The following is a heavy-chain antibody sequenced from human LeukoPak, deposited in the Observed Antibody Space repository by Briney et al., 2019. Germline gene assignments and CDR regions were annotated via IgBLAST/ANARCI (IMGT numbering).Heavy chain of an antibody. CDR1: GFTFSSYS. J-gene: IGHJ4*02. D-gene: IGHD5-24*01. V-gene: IGHV3-21*01. CDR3: ARDVIKRLATNPGPYYFDY. Sequence: GGSLRLSCAASGFTFSSYSMNWVRQAPGKGLEWVSSISSSSSYIYYADSVKGRFTISRDNAKNSLYLQMNSLRAEDTAVYYCARDVIKRLATNPGPYYFDYWGQGTLVTVSS. CDR2: ISSSSSYI.